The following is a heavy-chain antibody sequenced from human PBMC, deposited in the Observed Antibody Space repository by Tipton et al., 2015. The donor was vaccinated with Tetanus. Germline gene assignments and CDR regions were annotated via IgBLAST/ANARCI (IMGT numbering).Heavy chain of an antibody. D-gene: IGHD3-10*01. J-gene: IGHJ6*02. CDR2: ISSSGSTI. CDR3: ARDRALTVLLWFGEPGDYGMDV. CDR1: GFTFSDYY. V-gene: IGHV3-11*01. Sequence: SLRLSCAASGFTFSDYYMSWIRQAPGKGLEWVSYISSSGSTIYYADSVKGRFTISRDNAKNPLYLQMNSLRAEDTAVYYCARDRALTVLLWFGEPGDYGMDVWGQGTTVTVSS.